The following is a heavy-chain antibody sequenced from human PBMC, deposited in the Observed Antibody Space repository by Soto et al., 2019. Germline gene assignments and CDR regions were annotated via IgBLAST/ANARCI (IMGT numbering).Heavy chain of an antibody. V-gene: IGHV6-1*01. CDR1: GYSVSSNSAA. CDR3: ARDAAAAGSDWYFDL. J-gene: IGHJ2*01. D-gene: IGHD6-13*01. CDR2: TYYRSKWYN. Sequence: SHTLSLTCAISGYSVSSNSAALNWIRQSPSRGLEWLGRTYYRSKWYNDYAVSVKSRITISPDTSKNQFSLQLNSVTPEDTAVYYCARDAAAAGSDWYFDLWGRGTLVTSPQ.